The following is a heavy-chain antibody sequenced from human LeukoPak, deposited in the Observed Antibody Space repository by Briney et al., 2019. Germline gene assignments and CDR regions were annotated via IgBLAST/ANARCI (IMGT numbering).Heavy chain of an antibody. D-gene: IGHD2-2*01. V-gene: IGHV5-51*01. Sequence: GAALLISCKGAGCGFTSYWIGWGRWTRGKGVEGMGMIYRGDSDRRYSPSFQRQVSISADKSISTAYLQWSSLTASDPAMYYCARIPGYCSSTSCYSSYYYGMDVWGQGTTVTVSS. J-gene: IGHJ6*02. CDR1: GCGFTSYW. CDR2: IYRGDSDR. CDR3: ARIPGYCSSTSCYSSYYYGMDV.